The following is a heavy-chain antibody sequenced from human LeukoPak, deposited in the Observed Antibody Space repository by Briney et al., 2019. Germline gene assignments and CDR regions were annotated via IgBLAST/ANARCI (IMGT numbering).Heavy chain of an antibody. V-gene: IGHV3-7*01. D-gene: IGHD3-3*01. CDR2: IKQDGSEK. CDR3: ARGFIMGVVTEIDY. Sequence: PGGSLRLSCAASGFTFSSYWMSWVRQAPGKGLEWVANIKQDGSEKYYVDSVKGRFTISRDNAKNSLYLQMNSLRAEDTAVYYCARGFIMGVVTEIDYWGQGTLVTVSS. J-gene: IGHJ4*02. CDR1: GFTFSSYW.